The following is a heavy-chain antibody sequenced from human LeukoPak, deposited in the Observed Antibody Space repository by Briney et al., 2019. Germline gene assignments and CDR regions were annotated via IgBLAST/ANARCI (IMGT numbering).Heavy chain of an antibody. V-gene: IGHV3-30*18. D-gene: IGHD2-2*02. CDR3: AKGGYCSSTSCYNYFDY. CDR2: ISYDGSNK. J-gene: IGHJ4*02. Sequence: PGGSLRLSCAASGFTFSSYGMHWVRQAPGKGLEWVAVISYDGSNKYYADSVKGRFTISRDNSKNTLYLQMNSLRAEDTAVYYCAKGGYCSSTSCYNYFDYWGQGTLVTVSS. CDR1: GFTFSSYG.